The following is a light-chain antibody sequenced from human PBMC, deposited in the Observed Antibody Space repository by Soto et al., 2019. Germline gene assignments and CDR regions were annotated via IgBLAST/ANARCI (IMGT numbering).Light chain of an antibody. CDR2: GDN. CDR1: SSHIGTNT. J-gene: IGLJ1*01. V-gene: IGLV1-44*01. CDR3: AVWDDSLNLYV. Sequence: QSVLTQPASASGTPGQRVTISCSGSSSHIGTNTVNWYQQLPGSAPKLLIYGDNHRPSGVPDRFSGSKSGTSASLAISGLQSEDEADYYCAVWDDSLNLYVFGTATKLTVL.